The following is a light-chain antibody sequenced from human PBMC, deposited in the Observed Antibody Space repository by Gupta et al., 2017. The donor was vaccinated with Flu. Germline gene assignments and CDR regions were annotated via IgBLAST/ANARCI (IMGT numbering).Light chain of an antibody. J-gene: IGKJ5*01. V-gene: IGKV1-17*01. CDR2: AAS. Sequence: SPLPLPACVRHRVTITCRASQAIGDDLGWLQQKPGKAPKRLIYAASSWQSGVPSRFSGSGSGTEFTLTISSLQPEDFATYYCLQYNNYPVTFGQGTRLEIK. CDR1: QAIGDD. CDR3: LQYNNYPVT.